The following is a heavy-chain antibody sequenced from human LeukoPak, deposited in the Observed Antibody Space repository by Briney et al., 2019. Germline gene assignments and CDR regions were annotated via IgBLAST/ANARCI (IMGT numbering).Heavy chain of an antibody. CDR3: TLYNY. Sequence: GASVKVSCKTSGYSFTSQDVHWVRQAPGQSLEWMGCINPGNGDTKYSQEFQGRVTITRDTSATTAYMELSSLRSDDMAVYYCTLYNYWGQGTLVTVSS. V-gene: IGHV1-3*03. CDR2: INPGNGDT. D-gene: IGHD1-14*01. J-gene: IGHJ4*02. CDR1: GYSFTSQD.